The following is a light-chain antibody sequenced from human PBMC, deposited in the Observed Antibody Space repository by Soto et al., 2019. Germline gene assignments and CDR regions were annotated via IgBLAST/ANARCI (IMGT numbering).Light chain of an antibody. CDR3: QSFDTRLNSVV. Sequence: QSVVTQPPSVSGAPGQRVTISCTGSSSNIGAGYDVHWYQQFPGTAPKLLIYGHNNRPSGVPDRFSGSKSGTSASLAITGLQAEDEADYYCQSFDTRLNSVVFGGGTKLTVL. CDR1: SSNIGAGYD. CDR2: GHN. J-gene: IGLJ2*01. V-gene: IGLV1-40*01.